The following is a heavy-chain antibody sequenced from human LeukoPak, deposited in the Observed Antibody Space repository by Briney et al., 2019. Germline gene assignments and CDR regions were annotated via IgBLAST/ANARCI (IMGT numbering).Heavy chain of an antibody. Sequence: SETLSLTCAVYGWSFNDYYWNWIRQPPGKGLEWIGXINARGDTNYNPSLKSRVTISVDTSKKQFSLRLTSMIAADTALYYCARGQVPAARGYNWFDPWGQGTLVTVSS. D-gene: IGHD2-2*01. CDR2: INARGDT. CDR1: GWSFNDYY. J-gene: IGHJ5*02. CDR3: ARGQVPAARGYNWFDP. V-gene: IGHV4-34*01.